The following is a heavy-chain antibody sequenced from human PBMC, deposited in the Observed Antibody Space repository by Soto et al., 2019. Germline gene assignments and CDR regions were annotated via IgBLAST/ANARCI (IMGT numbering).Heavy chain of an antibody. Sequence: GGSLRLSCAASGFTFSSYGMHWLRQAPGKGLEWVAVIWYDGSNKYYADSVKGRFTISRDNSKNTLYLQMNSLRAEDTAVYNCARDHGSSWSRGYFDYWGQGTLVTVSS. CDR1: GFTFSSYG. J-gene: IGHJ4*02. CDR2: IWYDGSNK. CDR3: ARDHGSSWSRGYFDY. D-gene: IGHD6-13*01. V-gene: IGHV3-33*01.